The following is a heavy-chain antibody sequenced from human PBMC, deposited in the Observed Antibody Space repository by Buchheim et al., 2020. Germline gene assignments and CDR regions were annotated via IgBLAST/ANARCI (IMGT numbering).Heavy chain of an antibody. D-gene: IGHD6-13*01. J-gene: IGHJ4*02. Sequence: EVQLLESGGGLVQPGGSLRLSCAASGFTFSSYAMSWVRQAPGKGLEWVSAISGSGGSTYYADSVKGRFTISRDNSKNTLYLQMNSLRAEDTAVYYCAKIRRQQLVPRGGGFHPFDYWGQGTL. CDR1: GFTFSSYA. CDR2: ISGSGGST. CDR3: AKIRRQQLVPRGGGFHPFDY. V-gene: IGHV3-23*01.